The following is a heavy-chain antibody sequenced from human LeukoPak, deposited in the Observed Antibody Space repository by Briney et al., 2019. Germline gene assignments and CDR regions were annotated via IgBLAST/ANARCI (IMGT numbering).Heavy chain of an antibody. CDR2: MNPNSGNT. D-gene: IGHD3-22*01. Sequence: ASVKVSCKASGYTFTSYDINWVRQATGQGLEWMGWMNPNSGNTGYAQKFQGRVTITRNTSISTAYMELSSLRSEDTAVYYCARDLGYDSSGYYHDAFDIWGQGTMVTVSS. CDR3: ARDLGYDSSGYYHDAFDI. CDR1: GYTFTSYD. J-gene: IGHJ3*02. V-gene: IGHV1-8*03.